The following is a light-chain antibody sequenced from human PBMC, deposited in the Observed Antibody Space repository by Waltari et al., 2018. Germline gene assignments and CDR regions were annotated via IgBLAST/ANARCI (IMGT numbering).Light chain of an antibody. J-gene: IGKJ5*01. V-gene: IGKV3-15*01. Sequence: EIVMTQSPATLSVSPGESATLSCRARQSVSSDLAWYQKKPVQSPRLLIYDASTRPTGIPARFSGSGSGTEFTLTITSVQSDDFAVYYCQQYHNWPPITFGQGTRLEIK. CDR1: QSVSSD. CDR2: DAS. CDR3: QQYHNWPPIT.